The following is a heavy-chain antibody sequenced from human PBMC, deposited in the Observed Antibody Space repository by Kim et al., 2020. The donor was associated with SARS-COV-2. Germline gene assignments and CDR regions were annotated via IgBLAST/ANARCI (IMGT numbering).Heavy chain of an antibody. CDR1: GYTLTELS. CDR2: FDPEDGET. J-gene: IGHJ5*02. D-gene: IGHD2-2*01. Sequence: ASVKVSCKVSGYTLTELSMHWVRQAPGKGLEWMGGFDPEDGETIYAQKFQGRVTMTEDTSTDTAYMELSSLRSEDTAVYYCATGYCSSTSCYAENWFDPWGQGTLVTVSS. V-gene: IGHV1-24*01. CDR3: ATGYCSSTSCYAENWFDP.